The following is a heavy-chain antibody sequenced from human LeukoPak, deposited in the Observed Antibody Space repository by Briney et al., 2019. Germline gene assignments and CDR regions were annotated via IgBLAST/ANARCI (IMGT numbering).Heavy chain of an antibody. J-gene: IGHJ5*02. V-gene: IGHV4-39*01. D-gene: IGHD4-17*01. CDR3: ARRDYGVPFDP. CDR1: GGSISSSSHY. Sequence: SETLSLTCTVSGGSISSSSHYWGWIRPPPGRGLEWIATIYYTGDTYYNPSLQSRVTISADTSRNQFSLTLSSVTATDTAVYYCARRDYGVPFDPWGPGTLVTVSS. CDR2: IYYTGDT.